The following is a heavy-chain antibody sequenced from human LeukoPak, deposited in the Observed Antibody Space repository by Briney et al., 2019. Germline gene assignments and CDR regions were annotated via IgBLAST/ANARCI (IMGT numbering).Heavy chain of an antibody. D-gene: IGHD6-13*01. CDR1: GCTFSSYA. J-gene: IGHJ3*02. CDR3: ASRIAATEPDDAFDI. V-gene: IGHV3-23*01. CDR2: ISGSGGST. Sequence: PGGSLTLSCAASGCTFSSYAKRCVRQSPGKGLEWVSAISGSGGSTYYADSVKGQFTISRDNSKTTLYLQMNSLRAEDTAVYYCASRIAATEPDDAFDIWGQGTMVTVSS.